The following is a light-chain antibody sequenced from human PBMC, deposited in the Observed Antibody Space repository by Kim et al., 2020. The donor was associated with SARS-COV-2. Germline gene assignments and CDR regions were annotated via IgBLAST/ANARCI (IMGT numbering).Light chain of an antibody. CDR1: QTIDSSY. CDR3: HLYGTSSLT. V-gene: IGKV3-20*01. CDR2: GAS. J-gene: IGKJ4*01. Sequence: EIVLTQSPGTLSLSAGERATLSCRASQTIDSSYLVWYQQKPGQAPRLLIFGASIRATGIPDRFSSSGSGTDFTLAISRLEPEVSAVYYCHLYGTSSLTFGGGTKVDIK.